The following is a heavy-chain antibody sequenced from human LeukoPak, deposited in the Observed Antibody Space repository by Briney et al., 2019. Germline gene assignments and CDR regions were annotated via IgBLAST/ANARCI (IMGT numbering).Heavy chain of an antibody. J-gene: IGHJ4*02. CDR3: ATGNSGWYLFDY. V-gene: IGHV1-24*01. D-gene: IGHD6-19*01. Sequence: VASVKVSCKVSGYTLTELSMHWVRQAPGKGLEWMGGFDPEDGETIYAQKFQGRVTMTEDTSTDTAYMELSSLRSEDTAVYYCATGNSGWYLFDYWGQGTLVTVSS. CDR1: GYTLTELS. CDR2: FDPEDGET.